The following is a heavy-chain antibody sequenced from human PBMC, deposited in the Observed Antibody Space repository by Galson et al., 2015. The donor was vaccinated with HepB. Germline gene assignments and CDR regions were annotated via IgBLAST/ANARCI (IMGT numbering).Heavy chain of an antibody. CDR1: GFTFSSYS. D-gene: IGHD3-3*01. V-gene: IGHV3-21*01. J-gene: IGHJ6*02. CDR2: ISSSSSYI. Sequence: SLRLSCAASGFTFSSYSMNWVRQAPGKGLEWVSSISSSSSYIYYADSVKGRFTISRDNAKNSLYLQMNSLRAEDTAVYYCARDQRDYDFWSGYYSAKEVHYYYYGMDVWGQGTTVTVSS. CDR3: ARDQRDYDFWSGYYSAKEVHYYYYGMDV.